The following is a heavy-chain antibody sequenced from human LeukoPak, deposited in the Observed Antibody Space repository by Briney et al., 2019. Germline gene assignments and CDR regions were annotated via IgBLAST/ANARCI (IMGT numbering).Heavy chain of an antibody. CDR2: ISAYNGNT. D-gene: IGHD4-17*01. Sequence: ASVKVSCKASGYTFTSYGISWVRQAPGQGLEWMGWISAYNGNTNYAQKLQGRVTMTTDTSTSTAYMELRSLRSDDTAVYYCARDMHGDYYYGMDVWGQGTTVTVSS. CDR3: ARDMHGDYYYGMDV. J-gene: IGHJ6*02. CDR1: GYTFTSYG. V-gene: IGHV1-18*01.